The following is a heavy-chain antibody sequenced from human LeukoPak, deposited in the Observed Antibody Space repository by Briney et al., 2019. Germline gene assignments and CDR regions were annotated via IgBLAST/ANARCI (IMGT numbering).Heavy chain of an antibody. CDR3: ARDGLGIDY. Sequence: RGSLRLSSAASGFTLSSSSMNWVRQTPGKGLEWVSSISSGSGYIHYADSVKGRFTISRDNAKKSLYLQMNSLRAEDTAVYYCARDGLGIDYWGQGTLVTVSS. CDR2: ISSGSGYI. D-gene: IGHD3-10*01. CDR1: GFTLSSSS. J-gene: IGHJ4*02. V-gene: IGHV3-21*01.